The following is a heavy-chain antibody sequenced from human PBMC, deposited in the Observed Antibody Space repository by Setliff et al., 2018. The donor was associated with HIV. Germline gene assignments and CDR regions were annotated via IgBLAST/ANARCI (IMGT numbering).Heavy chain of an antibody. CDR3: ASSAGAVPTTAPYGDYYYYFYMDV. CDR2: IIPIFGTP. V-gene: IGHV1-69*05. D-gene: IGHD1-1*01. Sequence: GASVKVSCKASGGIFSRFAYSWGRQDPGQGLEWMGGIIPIFGTPNYAQKFQGRVTITTDESTNTVYMELYRLTSEDTAIYYCASSAGAVPTTAPYGDYYYYFYMDVWGKGTTVTVSS. J-gene: IGHJ6*03. CDR1: GGIFSRFA.